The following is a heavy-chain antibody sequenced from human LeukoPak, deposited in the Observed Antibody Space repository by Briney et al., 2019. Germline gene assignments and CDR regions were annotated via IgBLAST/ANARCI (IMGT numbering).Heavy chain of an antibody. J-gene: IGHJ5*02. CDR1: GFIFSEYA. CDR2: ITHDGNTA. D-gene: IGHD3-10*01. CDR3: VKDDHHFGSVENDH. V-gene: IGHV3-30-3*01. Sequence: GGSPRLSCAASGFIFSEYAMHWVRQAPGKGLDWVATITHDGNTAYYADSVKGRFTISRDSSKNTVSLQMNSLRPEYTALYHCVKDDHHFGSVENDHWGQGNLVTVSS.